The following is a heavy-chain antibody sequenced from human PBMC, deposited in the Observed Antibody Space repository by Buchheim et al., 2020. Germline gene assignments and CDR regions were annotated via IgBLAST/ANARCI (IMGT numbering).Heavy chain of an antibody. CDR1: GGSISSSSYY. CDR2: IYYSGST. D-gene: IGHD2-2*01. J-gene: IGHJ6*02. V-gene: IGHV4-39*02. CDR3: VRDIVVVPAAEYGMDV. Sequence: QLQLQESGPGLVKPSETLSLTCTVSGGSISSSSYYWGWIRQPPGKGLEWIGSIYYSGSTYYNPSLKSRVTIPVDTSKNQFSLKLSSVTAADTAVYYCVRDIVVVPAAEYGMDVWGQGTT.